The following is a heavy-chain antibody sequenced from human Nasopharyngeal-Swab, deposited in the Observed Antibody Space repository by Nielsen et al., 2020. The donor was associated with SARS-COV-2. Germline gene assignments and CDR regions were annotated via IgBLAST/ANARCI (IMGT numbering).Heavy chain of an antibody. Sequence: GESLKISCAASGFTFSSYSMNWVRQAPGKGLEWVSSISSSSSYIYYADSVKGRFTISRDNAKNSLYLQMNSLRAEDTGVYYCVRGGVRSYWFDPWGQGTLVTVSS. CDR3: VRGGVRSYWFDP. J-gene: IGHJ5*02. CDR1: GFTFSSYS. CDR2: ISSSSSYI. V-gene: IGHV3-21*01. D-gene: IGHD3-16*01.